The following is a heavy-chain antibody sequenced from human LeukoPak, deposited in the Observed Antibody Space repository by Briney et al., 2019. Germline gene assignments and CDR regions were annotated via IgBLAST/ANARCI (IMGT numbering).Heavy chain of an antibody. CDR1: EFTFTSYA. Sequence: GGSLRLSCAASEFTFTSYAMSWVRQAPEKGLEWVATISSSGVKTNYVDSVKGRFTISRDNSKDTLYLQMNSLRAEDTAVYYCAKDRLVGAIDWGQGTLVTVSS. J-gene: IGHJ4*02. CDR2: ISSSGVKT. V-gene: IGHV3-23*01. CDR3: AKDRLVGAID. D-gene: IGHD1-26*01.